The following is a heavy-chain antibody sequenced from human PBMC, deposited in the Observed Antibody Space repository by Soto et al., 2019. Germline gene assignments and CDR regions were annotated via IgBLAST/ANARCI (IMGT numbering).Heavy chain of an antibody. J-gene: IGHJ6*02. CDR1: GFTFSSYA. CDR3: ARDEIRFSWAYGMDV. CDR2: ISYDGSNK. Sequence: VPLVESGGGVVQPGRSLRLSCAASGFTFSSYAMHWVRQAPGKGLEWVAVISYDGSNKYYADSVKGRFTISRDNFKNSLYLQMNSLRAEDTAVYYCARDEIRFSWAYGMDVWGQGTTVTVSS. V-gene: IGHV3-30-3*01. D-gene: IGHD3-3*01.